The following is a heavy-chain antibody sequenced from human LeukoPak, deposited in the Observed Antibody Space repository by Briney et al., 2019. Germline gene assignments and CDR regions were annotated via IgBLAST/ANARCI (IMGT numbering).Heavy chain of an antibody. CDR1: GGSISSGGYY. CDR3: ARGIVGAEDY. D-gene: IGHD1-26*01. CDR2: IYYSGST. J-gene: IGHJ4*02. Sequence: SQTLSLTCTVSGGSISSGGYYWRWIRQHPGKGLEWIGYIYYSGSTYYNPSLKSRVTISVDTSKNQFSLKLSSVTAADTAVYYCARGIVGAEDYWGQGTLVTVSS. V-gene: IGHV4-31*03.